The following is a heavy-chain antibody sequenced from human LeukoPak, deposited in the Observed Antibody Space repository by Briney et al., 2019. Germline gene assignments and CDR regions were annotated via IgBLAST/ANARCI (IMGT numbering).Heavy chain of an antibody. Sequence: PSETLSLTCTVSGYSISSGYYWGWIRQPPGKGLEWIGSIYHSGSTYYNPSLKSRVTISVDTSKNQFSLKLSSVTAADTAVYYCARAAAGTPGLFDPWGQGTLVTVSS. J-gene: IGHJ5*02. V-gene: IGHV4-38-2*02. D-gene: IGHD6-13*01. CDR3: ARAAAGTPGLFDP. CDR2: IYHSGST. CDR1: GYSISSGYY.